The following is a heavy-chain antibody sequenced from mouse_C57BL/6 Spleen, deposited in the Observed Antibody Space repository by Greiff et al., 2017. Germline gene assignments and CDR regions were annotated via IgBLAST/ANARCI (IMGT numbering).Heavy chain of an antibody. CDR2: ISGGGGNT. CDR1: GFTFSSYT. V-gene: IGHV5-9*01. J-gene: IGHJ1*03. Sequence: EVQLVESGGGLVKPGGSLKLSCAASGFTFSSYTMSWVRQTPEKRLEWVATISGGGGNTYYPDSVKGRFTISRDNAKNTLYLQMSSLRSEDTAWYYCARHLITTVVEYFDVWGTGTTVTVSS. D-gene: IGHD1-1*01. CDR3: ARHLITTVVEYFDV.